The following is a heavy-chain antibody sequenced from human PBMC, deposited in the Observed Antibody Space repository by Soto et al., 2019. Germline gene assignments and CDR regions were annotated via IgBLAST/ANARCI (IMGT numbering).Heavy chain of an antibody. V-gene: IGHV3-64*07. CDR1: GFTFSDYI. J-gene: IGHJ4*02. CDR2: ITGNGGDT. D-gene: IGHD2-15*01. CDR3: TRQQGSCGGGRCRSDD. Sequence: EVQLVESGGGLVQPGGSLILSCAASGFTFSDYIMTWVRQAPGKGLEYVSAITGNGGDTYYADSVKGRFTISRDNSKNTVYLQVGSLRGEDMAVYFCTRQQGSCGGGRCRSDDWGQGTLVTVSA.